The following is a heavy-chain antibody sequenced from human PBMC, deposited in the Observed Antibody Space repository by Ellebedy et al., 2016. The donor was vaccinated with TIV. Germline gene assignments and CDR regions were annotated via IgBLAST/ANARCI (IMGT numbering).Heavy chain of an antibody. CDR2: IYYSGVT. Sequence: SETLSLTXTVSGGSISSSSYYWGWVRQPPGKGLEWIGSIYYSGVTYYNPSLKSRLSLAVDTARNQFSLRLTSVTAADTALYYCARRMGRRHLYGGFIGAFDIWGQGTMVSVSS. J-gene: IGHJ3*02. CDR1: GGSISSSSYY. V-gene: IGHV4-39*01. CDR3: ARRMGRRHLYGGFIGAFDI. D-gene: IGHD4-23*01.